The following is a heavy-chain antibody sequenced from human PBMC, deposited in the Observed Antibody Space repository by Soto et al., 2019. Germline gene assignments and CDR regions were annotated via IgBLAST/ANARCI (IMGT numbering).Heavy chain of an antibody. Sequence: ASVKVSCKASGYTFTSYGISWVRQAPGQGLEWMGWISAYNGNTNYAQKLQGRVTMTTDTSTSTAYMELRSLRSDDTAVYYCAREKLELPRPRVAYGMDVWGQGTTVTVSS. D-gene: IGHD1-7*01. CDR1: GYTFTSYG. J-gene: IGHJ6*02. V-gene: IGHV1-18*01. CDR2: ISAYNGNT. CDR3: AREKLELPRPRVAYGMDV.